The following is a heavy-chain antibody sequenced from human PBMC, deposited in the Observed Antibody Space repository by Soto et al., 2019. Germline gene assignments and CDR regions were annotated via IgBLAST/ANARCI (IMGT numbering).Heavy chain of an antibody. J-gene: IGHJ5*02. CDR3: ARGARDWFDP. CDR2: IYYSGST. V-gene: IGHV4-31*03. CDR1: GGSISSGGYY. Sequence: PSETLCLTCTVSGGSISSGGYYWSWIRQHPGKGLEWIGYIYYSGSTYYNPSLKSRVTISVDTSKNQFSLKLSSVTAADTAVYYCARGARDWFDPWGQGTLVTVSS.